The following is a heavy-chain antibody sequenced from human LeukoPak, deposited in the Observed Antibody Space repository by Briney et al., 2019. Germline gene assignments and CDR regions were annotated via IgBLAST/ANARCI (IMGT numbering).Heavy chain of an antibody. CDR1: GRSFSGYF. V-gene: IGHV4-34*01. J-gene: IGHJ4*02. CDR3: ARAYKASPLHNAIDS. D-gene: IGHD1-14*01. Sequence: PSETLSLTCAVYGRSFSGYFWSWIRQTPGKGLEWIGETDHSGTTNYNPSLKSRVIISPDTSKSQFSLKVNSVTAADTAVYYCARAYKASPLHNAIDSWGQGTLVTVSS. CDR2: TDHSGTT.